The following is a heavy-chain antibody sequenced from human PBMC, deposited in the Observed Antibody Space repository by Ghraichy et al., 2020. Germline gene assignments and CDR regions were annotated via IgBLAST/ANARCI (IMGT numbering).Heavy chain of an antibody. V-gene: IGHV1-46*01. CDR1: GYTFTSYY. Sequence: ASVKVSCKASGYTFTSYYMHWVRQAPGQGLEWMGIINPSGGSTTYAQKFQGRVTMTRDTSTSTVYMDLSSLRSEDTAVYYCARGGDIVVVPTAIPPLHYYFYGMDVWGQGTPVTGSS. CDR3: ARGGDIVVVPTAIPPLHYYFYGMDV. J-gene: IGHJ6*02. D-gene: IGHD2-2*01. CDR2: INPSGGST.